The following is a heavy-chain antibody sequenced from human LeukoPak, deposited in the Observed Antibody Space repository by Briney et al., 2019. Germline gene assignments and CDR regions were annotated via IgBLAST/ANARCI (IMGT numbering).Heavy chain of an antibody. V-gene: IGHV3-74*01. CDR1: GFTFSSYW. CDR2: INSDGSST. D-gene: IGHD2-2*01. Sequence: QPGGSLRLSCAASGFTFSSYWMHWVRQAPGKGLVWVSRINSDGSSTSYADSVKGRFTICRDNAKNTLYLQMNSLRAEDTAVYYCAPDIVVVPAAKVDYWGQGTLVTVSS. CDR3: APDIVVVPAAKVDY. J-gene: IGHJ4*02.